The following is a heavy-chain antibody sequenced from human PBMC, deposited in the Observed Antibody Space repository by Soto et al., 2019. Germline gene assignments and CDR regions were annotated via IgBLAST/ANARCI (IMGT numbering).Heavy chain of an antibody. CDR3: AATGYTYGYRFDH. CDR2: IDPSDSST. V-gene: IGHV5-10-1*01. CDR1: GYTFTSYW. J-gene: IGHJ4*02. Sequence: GESLKISCKGSGYTFTSYWITWVRQMPGKGLEWMGRIDPSDSSTNYSPSFQGHVTISTDKSINTAHLQWSSLDVSDTAMYYCAATGYTYGYRFDHWGQGTQVTVSS. D-gene: IGHD5-18*01.